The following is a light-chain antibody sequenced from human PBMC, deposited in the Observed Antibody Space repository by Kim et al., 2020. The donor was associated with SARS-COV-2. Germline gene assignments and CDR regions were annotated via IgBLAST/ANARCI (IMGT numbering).Light chain of an antibody. V-gene: IGLV10-54*04. Sequence: RQTTTPTCTGNSNNVGNQGAAWLQQHQGHPPKLLSYRNNNRPAGISERFSASRSRNTASLTIIGLQVEDEADYYCSAWDSSLSAWVFGGGTQLTVL. CDR3: SAWDSSLSAWV. CDR2: RNN. CDR1: SNNVGNQG. J-gene: IGLJ3*02.